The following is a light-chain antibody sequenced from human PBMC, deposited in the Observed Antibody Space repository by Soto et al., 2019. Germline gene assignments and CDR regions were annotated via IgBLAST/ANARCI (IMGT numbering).Light chain of an antibody. J-gene: IGKJ1*01. V-gene: IGKV3-20*01. CDR1: QSVSSSY. CDR2: GAS. CDR3: QQYSYSPLT. Sequence: IVLTQSPGTLSLSPGERVTLSCRASQSVSSSYLAWYQHKPGQAPRLLIYGASSRATRIPDRFSGSGSGTDFTITISRLEPEDFAVYYCQQYSYSPLTFGQGTKVEIK.